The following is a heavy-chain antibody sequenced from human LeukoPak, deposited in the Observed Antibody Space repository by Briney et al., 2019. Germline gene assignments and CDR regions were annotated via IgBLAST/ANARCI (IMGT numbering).Heavy chain of an antibody. J-gene: IGHJ4*02. D-gene: IGHD1-26*01. CDR3: AREKGGSYYSS. CDR2: INAGNGNT. CDR1: GYTFTSYA. Sequence: ASVKVSCKASGYTFTSYAMHWVRQAPGQRLEWMGWINAGNGNTKYSQKFQGRVTITRNTSTSTAYMELSSLRSEDTAVYYCAREKGGSYYSSWGQGTLVTVSS. V-gene: IGHV1-3*01.